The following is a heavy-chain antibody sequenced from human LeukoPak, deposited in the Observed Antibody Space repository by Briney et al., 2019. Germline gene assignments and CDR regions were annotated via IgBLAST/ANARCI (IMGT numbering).Heavy chain of an antibody. CDR1: GYTFTTYY. D-gene: IGHD1-26*01. Sequence: AASVKVSCTASGYTFTTYYIHWVRQAPGQGLEWVGIMKSNSGSTTYAQQFQGRVTMTRDTSTSTVYMELSSLRSEDTAVYYCAREPSESFRFDYWGQGTLVTVSS. CDR2: MKSNSGST. V-gene: IGHV1-46*01. J-gene: IGHJ4*02. CDR3: AREPSESFRFDY.